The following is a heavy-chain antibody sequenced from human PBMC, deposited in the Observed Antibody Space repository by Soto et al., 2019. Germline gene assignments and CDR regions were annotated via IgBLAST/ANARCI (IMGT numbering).Heavy chain of an antibody. CDR3: ASHIVVVVAATPGWFDP. CDR1: GGSISSSSYY. Sequence: PSETLSLTCTVSGGSISSSSYYWGWIRQPPGKGLEWIGSIYYSGSTYYNPSLKSRVTISVDTSKNQFSLKLSSVTAADTAVYYCASHIVVVVAATPGWFDPWGQG. J-gene: IGHJ5*02. V-gene: IGHV4-39*01. D-gene: IGHD2-15*01. CDR2: IYYSGST.